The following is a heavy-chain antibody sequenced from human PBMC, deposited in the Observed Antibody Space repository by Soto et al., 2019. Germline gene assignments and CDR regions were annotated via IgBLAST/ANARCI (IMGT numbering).Heavy chain of an antibody. CDR1: GFSLSTSGMG. CDR2: IYWDGDK. D-gene: IGHD1-26*01. Sequence: QITLKESGPTLVTPTQTLTLTCTFSGFSLSTSGMGVHWIRQPPGKALKWLALIYWDGDKRYRPSLKSRLTITEDTSKNQVVLTMTNMDPVDTATYYCAHKASSGRIYWGQGTLVTVSS. J-gene: IGHJ4*02. V-gene: IGHV2-5*02. CDR3: AHKASSGRIY.